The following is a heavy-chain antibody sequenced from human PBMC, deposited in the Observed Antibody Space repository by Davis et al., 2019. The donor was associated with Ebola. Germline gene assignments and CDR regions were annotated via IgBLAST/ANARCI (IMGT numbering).Heavy chain of an antibody. CDR3: ARGRIQLWFPLFDY. CDR1: GGSISSSSYY. D-gene: IGHD5-18*01. CDR2: ISHSEST. V-gene: IGHV4-39*07. Sequence: SETLSLTCTVSGGSISSSSYYWGWIRQPPGKGLEWIGEISHSESTNYNPSLKSRVTISVDTSKNQFSLKLSSVTAADTAVYYCARGRIQLWFPLFDYWGQGTLVTVSS. J-gene: IGHJ4*02.